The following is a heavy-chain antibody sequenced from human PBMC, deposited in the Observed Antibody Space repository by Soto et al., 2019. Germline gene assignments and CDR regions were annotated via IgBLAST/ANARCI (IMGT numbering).Heavy chain of an antibody. CDR3: AKEFGSTWIDH. D-gene: IGHD6-13*01. Sequence: QVQLVESRGGVVQPGRSLRLSCAASGFTLTTYGMHWVRQAPGKGLEWVAAMSYDGTKEYYADSVKGRFTISRDSSRNTLFLQLNSLRAEDTAVYYCAKEFGSTWIDHWGEGTLVTVSS. CDR2: MSYDGTKE. V-gene: IGHV3-30*18. CDR1: GFTLTTYG. J-gene: IGHJ4*02.